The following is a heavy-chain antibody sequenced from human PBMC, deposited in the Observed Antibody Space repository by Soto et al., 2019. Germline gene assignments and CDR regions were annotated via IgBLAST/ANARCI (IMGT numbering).Heavy chain of an antibody. CDR3: ARDGGVVITSTYYGMDV. CDR1: GFTFSSYG. J-gene: IGHJ6*02. V-gene: IGHV3-33*01. CDR2: IWYDGSNK. D-gene: IGHD3-3*01. Sequence: GGSLRLSCAAPGFTFSSYGMHWVRQAPGKGLEWVAVIWYDGSNKYYADSVKGRFTISRDNSKNTLYLQMNSLRAEDTDVYYCARDGGVVITSTYYGMDVWGQGTTVTVS.